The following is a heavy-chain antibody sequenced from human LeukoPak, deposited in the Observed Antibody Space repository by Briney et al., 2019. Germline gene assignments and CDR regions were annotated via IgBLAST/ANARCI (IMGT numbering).Heavy chain of an antibody. D-gene: IGHD3-10*01. V-gene: IGHV3-21*01. CDR3: ARDSGSGSWPTYYFDY. CDR1: GFTFSSYS. CDR2: ISSSSSYI. Sequence: GGSLRLSCAASGFTFSSYSMSWVRQAPGKGLEWVSSISSSSSYIYYADSVKGRFAISRDNAKTSLYLQMNSLRAEDTAVYYCARDSGSGSWPTYYFDYWGQGTLVTVSS. J-gene: IGHJ4*02.